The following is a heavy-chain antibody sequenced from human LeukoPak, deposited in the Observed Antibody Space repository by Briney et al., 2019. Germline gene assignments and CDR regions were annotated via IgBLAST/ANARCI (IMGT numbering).Heavy chain of an antibody. J-gene: IGHJ4*02. D-gene: IGHD6-19*01. CDR1: GYTFTGYY. V-gene: IGHV1-2*02. Sequence: GASVKVSCKASGYTFTGYYMHWVRQAPGQGLEWMGWINPNSGGTNYAQKFQGRVTMTRDTSISTAYMELSRLRSDDTAVYYCARDIKSGWLAQYYFDYWGQGTLVNVSS. CDR2: INPNSGGT. CDR3: ARDIKSGWLAQYYFDY.